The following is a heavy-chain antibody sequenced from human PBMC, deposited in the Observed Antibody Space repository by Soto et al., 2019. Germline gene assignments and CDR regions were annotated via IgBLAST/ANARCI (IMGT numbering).Heavy chain of an antibody. J-gene: IGHJ5*02. CDR3: APPPEVTVFGIVISSYTIA. CDR2: ISERGDST. CDR1: GFTFSSYV. D-gene: IGHD3-3*01. V-gene: IGHV3-23*01. Sequence: EVQVLESGGGLVHPGGSLRLSCEASGFTFSSYVMSWVRQAPGKGLDWVSGISERGDSTNYADSVKGRFTISRDTSKNTLYLQMNSLRAEDTAVYFCAPPPEVTVFGIVISSYTIAWGQGTLVTVSP.